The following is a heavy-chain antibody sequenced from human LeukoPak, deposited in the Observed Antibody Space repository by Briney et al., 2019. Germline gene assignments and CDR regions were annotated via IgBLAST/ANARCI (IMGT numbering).Heavy chain of an antibody. Sequence: PGGSLRLSCAASGFTFSSYGMHWVRQAPGEGLEWVAVISYDGSNKYYADSVKGRFTISRDNSKNTLYLQMNSLRAEDTAVYYCARDPYYYDSSGYPFYWGRGTLVTVSS. D-gene: IGHD3-22*01. CDR1: GFTFSSYG. CDR3: ARDPYYYDSSGYPFY. J-gene: IGHJ4*02. V-gene: IGHV3-30*19. CDR2: ISYDGSNK.